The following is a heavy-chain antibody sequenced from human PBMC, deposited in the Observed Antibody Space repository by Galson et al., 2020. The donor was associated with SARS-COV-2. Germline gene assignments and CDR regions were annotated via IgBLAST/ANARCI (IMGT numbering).Heavy chain of an antibody. D-gene: IGHD1-26*01. V-gene: IGHV4-61*02. Sequence: SETLSLTCTVSGGSISSGSYYWSWIRQPAVKGLEWIGRIYTSGSTNYNPSLKSRVTISVDTSKNQFSLKLSSVTAADTAVYYCARDGGDGSYYDGAAFDSWGQGTMVTVSS. CDR3: ARDGGDGSYYDGAAFDS. CDR2: IYTSGST. J-gene: IGHJ3*02. CDR1: GGSISSGSYY.